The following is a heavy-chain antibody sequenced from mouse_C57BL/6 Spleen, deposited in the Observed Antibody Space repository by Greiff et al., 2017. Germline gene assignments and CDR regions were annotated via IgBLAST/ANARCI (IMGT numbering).Heavy chain of an antibody. CDR3: ARGNYPPYYYAMDY. J-gene: IGHJ4*01. D-gene: IGHD2-1*01. CDR2: INPSSGYT. V-gene: IGHV1-7*01. Sequence: QVTLKESGAELAKPGASVKLSCKASGYTFTSYWMNWVKQRPGQGLEWIGYINPSSGYTKYTQKFKDKATLHADKSSSTAYMQLSSLTYEDSAVYYGARGNYPPYYYAMDYGGQGTSVTVSS. CDR1: GYTFTSYW.